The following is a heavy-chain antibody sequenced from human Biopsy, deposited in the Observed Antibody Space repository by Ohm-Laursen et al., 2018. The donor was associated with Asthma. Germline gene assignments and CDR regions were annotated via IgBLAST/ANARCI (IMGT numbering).Heavy chain of an antibody. J-gene: IGHJ4*02. CDR2: HDHEEGGT. Sequence: GSSVKVSYKISGYSLTDLSMHWARQAPGQGLEWMGGHDHEEGGTVNARRFQGRVTMTEDTSTDTAYMELSSLSSDDTAVYYCASDFPKDYVRYNFQFWGQGTLVTVSS. CDR1: GYSLTDLS. V-gene: IGHV1-24*01. CDR3: ASDFPKDYVRYNFQF. D-gene: IGHD4-17*01.